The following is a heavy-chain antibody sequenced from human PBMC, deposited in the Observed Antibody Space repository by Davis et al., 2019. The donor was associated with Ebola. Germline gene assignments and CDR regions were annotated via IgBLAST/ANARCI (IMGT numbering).Heavy chain of an antibody. D-gene: IGHD3-16*01. J-gene: IGHJ6*02. V-gene: IGHV3-33*01. Sequence: GESLKISCAASGFTFSSYGMHWVRQAPGKGLEWVAVIWYDGSNKQYADSVKGRFTISRDNSENTIYLQMNSLRAEDTAVYYCARHYVYDYYMGLDVWGQGTTVIVSS. CDR1: GFTFSSYG. CDR3: ARHYVYDYYMGLDV. CDR2: IWYDGSNK.